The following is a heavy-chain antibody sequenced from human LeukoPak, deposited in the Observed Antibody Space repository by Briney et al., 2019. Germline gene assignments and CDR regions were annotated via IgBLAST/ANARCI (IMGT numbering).Heavy chain of an antibody. J-gene: IGHJ4*02. CDR1: GYSISSGYY. V-gene: IGHV4-38-2*02. D-gene: IGHD3-22*01. Sequence: SETLSLTCTVSGYSISSGYYWGWIRQPPGKGLEWIGSIYHSGSTYYNPSLKSRVTISVDTSKNQFSLKLTSVTAADTAVYYCARDRSLIVKFFDYWGQGTLVTVSS. CDR3: ARDRSLIVKFFDY. CDR2: IYHSGST.